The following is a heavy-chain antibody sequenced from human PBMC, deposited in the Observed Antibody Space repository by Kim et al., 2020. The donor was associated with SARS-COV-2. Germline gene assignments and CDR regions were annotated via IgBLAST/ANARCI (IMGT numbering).Heavy chain of an antibody. J-gene: IGHJ5*02. Sequence: SETLSLTCAVSGGSISSSNWWSWVRQPPGKGLEWIGEIYHSGSTNYNPSLKSRVTISVDKSKNQFSLKLSSVTAADTAVYYCARDQTYGSGSYYKENWFDPWGQGTLVTVSS. CDR1: GGSISSSNW. CDR2: IYHSGST. D-gene: IGHD3-10*01. V-gene: IGHV4-4*02. CDR3: ARDQTYGSGSYYKENWFDP.